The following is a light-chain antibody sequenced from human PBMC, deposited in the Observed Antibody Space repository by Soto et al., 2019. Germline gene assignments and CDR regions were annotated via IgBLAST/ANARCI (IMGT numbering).Light chain of an antibody. CDR2: ELT. CDR3: SSYAGSNNVI. V-gene: IGLV2-8*01. J-gene: IGLJ2*01. CDR1: SSDICGYDY. Sequence: QSALTQPPSASGSPGQSVTISCTGTSSDICGYDYVSWFQHHPGRAPKLMIYELTKRPSGVPDRFSGSRSGNTASLTVSGLQAEDEADYYCSSYAGSNNVIFGGGTKLTVL.